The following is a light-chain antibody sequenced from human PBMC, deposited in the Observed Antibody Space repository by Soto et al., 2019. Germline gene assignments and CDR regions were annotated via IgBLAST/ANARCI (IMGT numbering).Light chain of an antibody. CDR1: SSNIGAGYD. Sequence: QPVLTQPPLVSGAPGQRVTISCTGSSSNIGAGYDVHWYQQLPGTAPKLLIYGNSNRPSGVPDRFSGSKSGTSASLAITGLPAGDGADYYCQSYDSSLSGSRVFGTGTKLTVL. J-gene: IGLJ1*01. V-gene: IGLV1-40*01. CDR2: GNS. CDR3: QSYDSSLSGSRV.